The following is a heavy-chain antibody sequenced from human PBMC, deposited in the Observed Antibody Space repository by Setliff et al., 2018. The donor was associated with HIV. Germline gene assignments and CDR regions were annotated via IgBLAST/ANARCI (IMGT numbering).Heavy chain of an antibody. D-gene: IGHD6-13*01. V-gene: IGHV4-61*09. J-gene: IGHJ4*02. CDR1: GDSITSGSYY. Sequence: SETLSLTCTVSGDSITSGSYYWTWIRQPAGKGLEWIGHIYTSGTTRYNASLQCRVAISLDTAKNQFSLTLSSVTAADTAVYYCARGSSWPYYFDYWGQGTLVTVSS. CDR2: IYTSGTT. CDR3: ARGSSWPYYFDY.